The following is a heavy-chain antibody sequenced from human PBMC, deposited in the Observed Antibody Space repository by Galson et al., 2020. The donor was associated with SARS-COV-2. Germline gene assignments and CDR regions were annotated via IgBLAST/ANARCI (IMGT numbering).Heavy chain of an antibody. CDR3: ARGLRWDIVVVPCSGGSCPDEYYFDY. J-gene: IGHJ4*02. Sequence: GGSLRLSCKGSGYSFTSYWIGWVRQMPGKGLEWMGIIYPGDSDTRYSPSFQGQVTISADKSISTAYLQWSSLKASDTAMYYCARGLRWDIVVVPCSGGSCPDEYYFDYWGQGTLVTVSS. CDR2: IYPGDSDT. CDR1: GYSFTSYW. V-gene: IGHV5-51*01. D-gene: IGHD2-15*01.